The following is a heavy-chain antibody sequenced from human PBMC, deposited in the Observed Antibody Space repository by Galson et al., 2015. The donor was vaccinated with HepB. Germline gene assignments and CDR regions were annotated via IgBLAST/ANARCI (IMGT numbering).Heavy chain of an antibody. D-gene: IGHD1-14*01. CDR2: IYYSGST. CDR3: ARDPDRHRSWFDP. J-gene: IGHJ5*02. V-gene: IGHV4-39*07. CDR1: GGSISSSSYY. Sequence: SETLSLTCTVSGGSISSSSYYWGWIRQPPGKGLEWIGSIYYSGSTYYNPSLKSRVTISVDTSKNQFSLKLSSVTAADTAVYYCARDPDRHRSWFDPWGQGTLVTVSS.